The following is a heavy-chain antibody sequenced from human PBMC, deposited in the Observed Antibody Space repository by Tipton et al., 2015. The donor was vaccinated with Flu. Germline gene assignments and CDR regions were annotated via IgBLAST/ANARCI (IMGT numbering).Heavy chain of an antibody. CDR1: GFTFRTYG. D-gene: IGHD1-1*01. J-gene: IGHJ4*02. V-gene: IGHV3-30*02. CDR3: AKDNDPSNVPHY. CDR2: IRHYVTNT. Sequence: SLRLSCAASGFTFRTYGMHWARQAPGKRLEWVALIRHYVTNTYYVDSVRGRFTISRDNSKNTVYLQMNNLRGEDTAVYYCAKDNDPSNVPHYWGQGTLVTVSS.